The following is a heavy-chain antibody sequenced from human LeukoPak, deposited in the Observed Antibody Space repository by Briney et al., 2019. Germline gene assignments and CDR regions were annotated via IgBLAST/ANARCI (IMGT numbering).Heavy chain of an antibody. Sequence: KPSETLSLTCTVSGGSISSHYWSWIRQPPGKGLEWIGYIYYSGSTNYNPSLKSRVTISVDTSKNQFSLKLSSVTAADTAVYYCASGLSYAFDYWGQGTLVTVSS. CDR1: GGSISSHY. J-gene: IGHJ4*02. D-gene: IGHD2-2*01. V-gene: IGHV4-59*11. CDR2: IYYSGST. CDR3: ASGLSYAFDY.